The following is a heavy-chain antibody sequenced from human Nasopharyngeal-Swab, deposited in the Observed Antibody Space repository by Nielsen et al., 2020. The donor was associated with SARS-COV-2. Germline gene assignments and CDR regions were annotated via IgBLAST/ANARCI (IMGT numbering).Heavy chain of an antibody. CDR2: ISAYNGNT. Sequence: ASVKVSCKASGYTFTSYGISWVRQAPGQGLEWMGWISAYNGNTNYAQKLQGRVTMTTDTSTSTAYMELRSLRSDDTAVYYCARPVGRFGELSPFDYWGQGTLVTVSS. CDR3: ARPVGRFGELSPFDY. J-gene: IGHJ4*02. D-gene: IGHD3-10*01. V-gene: IGHV1-18*01. CDR1: GYTFTSYG.